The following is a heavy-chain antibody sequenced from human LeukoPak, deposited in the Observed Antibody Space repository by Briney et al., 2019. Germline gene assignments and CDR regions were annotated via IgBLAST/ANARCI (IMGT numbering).Heavy chain of an antibody. D-gene: IGHD1-26*01. CDR1: GFTFSSYS. J-gene: IGHJ3*02. CDR3: ARAGATISHWNWRNDAFDI. V-gene: IGHV3-21*01. CDR2: SSSSSSYI. Sequence: GGTLSLSCAASGFTFSSYSMNWVRQAPGKGLEWVSCSSSSSSYIYYADSVTGRFTISRDNAKNSLYLQMNSLRAEDTAVYYCARAGATISHWNWRNDAFDIWGQGTMVTVSS.